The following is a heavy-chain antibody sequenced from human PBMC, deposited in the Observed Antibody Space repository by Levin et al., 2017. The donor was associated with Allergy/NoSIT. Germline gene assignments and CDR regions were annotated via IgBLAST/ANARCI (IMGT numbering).Heavy chain of an antibody. D-gene: IGHD3-10*01. CDR1: GGSVFSGSYH. Sequence: SETLSLTCTVSGGSVFSGSYHWSWIRQPPGKGLEYIGYVCYSGSTNYNPSLKSRVTISMATSKNQLSLKLSSVSAADTAVYYCARGLIITQGGSNDYYGVDVWGQGTTVTVSS. J-gene: IGHJ6*02. V-gene: IGHV4-61*01. CDR2: VCYSGST. CDR3: ARGLIITQGGSNDYYGVDV.